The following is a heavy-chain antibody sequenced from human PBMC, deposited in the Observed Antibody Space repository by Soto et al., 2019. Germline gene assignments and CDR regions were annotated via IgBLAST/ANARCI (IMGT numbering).Heavy chain of an antibody. CDR1: GGTFSSYA. Sequence: SVKVSCKASGGTFSSYAISWVRQAPGQGLEWMGGIIPIFGTANHAQKFQGRVTITADKSTSTAYMELSSLRSEDTAVYYCARTLNYYGSGSYGYYYGMDVWGQGTTVTVSS. CDR2: IIPIFGTA. D-gene: IGHD3-10*01. CDR3: ARTLNYYGSGSYGYYYGMDV. V-gene: IGHV1-69*06. J-gene: IGHJ6*02.